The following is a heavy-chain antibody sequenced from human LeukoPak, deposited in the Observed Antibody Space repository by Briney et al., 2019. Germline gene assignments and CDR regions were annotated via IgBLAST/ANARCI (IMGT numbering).Heavy chain of an antibody. CDR3: ARGGKATVVTM. D-gene: IGHD4-23*01. V-gene: IGHV4-4*07. CDR1: GGSINSYY. J-gene: IGHJ4*02. Sequence: PSETLSLTCSVSGGSINSYYWSWIRKPARKGLEWIGRIYSSGTTNYNPSLKSRVSMSVDTSKNQFSLMLSSVTAADAAVYYCARGGKATVVTMWGQGILVTVSS. CDR2: IYSSGTT.